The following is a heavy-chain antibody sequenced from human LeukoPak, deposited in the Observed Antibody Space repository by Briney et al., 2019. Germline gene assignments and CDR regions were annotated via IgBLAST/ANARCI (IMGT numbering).Heavy chain of an antibody. J-gene: IGHJ5*02. CDR3: ARDPAVTAGWFDP. CDR2: IYYSGST. D-gene: IGHD2-21*02. V-gene: IGHV4-31*03. Sequence: PSETLSLTCTVSGGSISGGGYYWSWIRQHPGKGLEWIGYIYYSGSTYYNPSLKSRVTISVDTSKNRFSLKLSSVTAADTAVYYCARDPAVTAGWFDPWGQGTLVTVSS. CDR1: GGSISGGGYY.